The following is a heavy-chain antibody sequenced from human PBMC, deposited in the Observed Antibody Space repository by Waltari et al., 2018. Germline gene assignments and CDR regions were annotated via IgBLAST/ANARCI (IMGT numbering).Heavy chain of an antibody. J-gene: IGHJ4*02. CDR3: AREITVAPYYFDS. Sequence: QVQLQESGPGLVKPSETLSLPYTISGVPMSNYYWNWIRQAAGKGLEWIGRIYTSGRTYYNPSLKSRVTMSVDTSKSQFSLRLISVTAADTAVYYCAREITVAPYYFDSWGQGPLVTVSS. CDR2: IYTSGRT. V-gene: IGHV4-4*07. CDR1: GVPMSNYY. D-gene: IGHD3-16*01.